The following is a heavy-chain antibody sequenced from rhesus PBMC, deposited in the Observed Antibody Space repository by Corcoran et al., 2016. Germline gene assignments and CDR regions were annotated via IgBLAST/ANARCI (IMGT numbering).Heavy chain of an antibody. CDR1: GGSISGYY. D-gene: IGHD5-42*01. J-gene: IGHJ5-1*01. V-gene: IGHV4-73*01. CDR3: ARGIQRVGRFDV. CDR2: IDGNSANT. Sequence: QVKLQQWGEGLVKPSETLSLTCAVYGGSISGYYWSWIRQPPGKGLEWFGNIDGNSANTNYNPSLKNRVTNSKDTSKNQFSLKLSSVTAADTAVYYCARGIQRVGRFDVWGPGVLVTVSS.